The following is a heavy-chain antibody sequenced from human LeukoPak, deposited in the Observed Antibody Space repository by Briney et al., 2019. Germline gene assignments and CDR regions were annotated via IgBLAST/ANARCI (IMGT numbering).Heavy chain of an antibody. CDR1: GFTFSSYA. V-gene: IGHV3-23*01. D-gene: IGHD3-10*01. Sequence: PGGSLRLSCAASGFTFSSYAMSWVRQAPGKGLEWVSAIVGSGSNTYNADSVKGRSTISRDNSKNTLYLQIDSLGVEDTAVYYCAKGNSGSGSHHFDYWGQGTLVIVSS. J-gene: IGHJ4*02. CDR2: IVGSGSNT. CDR3: AKGNSGSGSHHFDY.